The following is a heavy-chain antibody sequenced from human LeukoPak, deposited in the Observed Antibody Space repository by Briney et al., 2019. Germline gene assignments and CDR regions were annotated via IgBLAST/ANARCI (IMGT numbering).Heavy chain of an antibody. CDR2: ISAYNGNT. D-gene: IGHD6-19*01. Sequence: ASVKVSCKASGYTFTSYGISWVRQAPGQGLEWMGWISAYNGNTNYAQKLQGRVTMTTDTSTSTAYMELRSLRSDDTAVYYCARGLQWLGSAEYFQHWGQGTLVTVSS. CDR1: GYTFTSYG. V-gene: IGHV1-18*01. J-gene: IGHJ1*01. CDR3: ARGLQWLGSAEYFQH.